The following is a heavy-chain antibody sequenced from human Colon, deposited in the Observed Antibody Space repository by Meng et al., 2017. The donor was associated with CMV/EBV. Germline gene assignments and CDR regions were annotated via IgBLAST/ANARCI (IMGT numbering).Heavy chain of an antibody. CDR3: AKDVGGYAGFET. D-gene: IGHD6-25*01. V-gene: IGHV3-9*01. Sequence: SLKISCLGSGFDLDDFAMHWVRQVPGKGLEWVSSISWNSDRIDYAGPVKGRFTMSRDNAENSVYVQMNSLKAEDTALYYCAKDVGGYAGFETWGQGTMVTVSS. CDR1: GFDLDDFA. J-gene: IGHJ3*01. CDR2: ISWNSDRI.